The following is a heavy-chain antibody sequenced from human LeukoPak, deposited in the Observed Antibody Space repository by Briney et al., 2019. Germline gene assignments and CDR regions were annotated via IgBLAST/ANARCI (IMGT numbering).Heavy chain of an antibody. Sequence: SETLSLTCTVSGGSISSSSYYWGWIRQPPGKGLEWIGSIYYSGSTYYNPSLKSRVTISVDTSKNQFSLKLSSVTAADTAVYYCARFSYYDSSGYYSGFSDYWGQGTLVTVSS. CDR1: GGSISSSSYY. J-gene: IGHJ4*02. CDR3: ARFSYYDSSGYYSGFSDY. V-gene: IGHV4-39*07. D-gene: IGHD3-22*01. CDR2: IYYSGST.